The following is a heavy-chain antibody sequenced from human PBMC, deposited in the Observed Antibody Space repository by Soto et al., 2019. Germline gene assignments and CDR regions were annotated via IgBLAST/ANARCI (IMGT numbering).Heavy chain of an antibody. J-gene: IGHJ3*02. Sequence: PGGSLRLSCAASGFTFSTYGMHWVRQAPGKGLEWVAVISYDGSDKYYADSVKGRFTISRDSSKNMLYLQMNSLRAEDTAIYYCAKESYYDSSDYNAFDIWGQGTMVT. CDR1: GFTFSTYG. D-gene: IGHD3-22*01. CDR2: ISYDGSDK. CDR3: AKESYYDSSDYNAFDI. V-gene: IGHV3-30*18.